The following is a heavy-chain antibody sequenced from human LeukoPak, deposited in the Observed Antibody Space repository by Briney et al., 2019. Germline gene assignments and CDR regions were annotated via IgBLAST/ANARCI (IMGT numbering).Heavy chain of an antibody. CDR3: ARASGSYHDFDY. D-gene: IGHD1-26*01. J-gene: IGHJ4*02. Sequence: PGGSLRLSCAASGFTFDDYGMSWVRQAPGKGLEWVSGINWNGGSTGYADSVKGRFTISRDNAKNSLYLQMNSLRAEDMALYYCARASGSYHDFDYWGQGTLVTVSS. V-gene: IGHV3-20*04. CDR2: INWNGGST. CDR1: GFTFDDYG.